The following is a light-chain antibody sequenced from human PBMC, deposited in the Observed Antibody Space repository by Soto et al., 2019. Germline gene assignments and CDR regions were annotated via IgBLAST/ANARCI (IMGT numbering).Light chain of an antibody. CDR3: QQSYSTTIP. Sequence: IQMTQSASTLSASVGDRVTISCLASQDIRNVLGWYQQKTGKAPKLLIYAASSLQSGVPSRFSGSGSGTDFTLTISSLQPEDFATYYCQQSYSTTIPFCQGTRLEIK. J-gene: IGKJ5*01. V-gene: IGKV1-39*01. CDR1: QDIRNV. CDR2: AAS.